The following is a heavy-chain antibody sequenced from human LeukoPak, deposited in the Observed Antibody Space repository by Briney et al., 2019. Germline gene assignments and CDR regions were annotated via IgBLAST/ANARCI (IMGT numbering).Heavy chain of an antibody. CDR2: VYYSGST. CDR3: ARTVVVAASAVYYFDY. D-gene: IGHD2-15*01. Sequence: PSETLSLTCAVSGGSISSSNWWSWVRQPPGKGLEWIGEVYYSGSTNYNPSLKSRVTISVDTSKNQFSLKLSSVTAADTAVYYCARTVVVAASAVYYFDYWGQGTLVTVSS. J-gene: IGHJ4*02. CDR1: GGSISSSNW. V-gene: IGHV4-4*02.